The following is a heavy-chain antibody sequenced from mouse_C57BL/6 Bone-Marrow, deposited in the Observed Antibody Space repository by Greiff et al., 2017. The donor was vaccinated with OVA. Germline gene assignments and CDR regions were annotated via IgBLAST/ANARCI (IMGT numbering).Heavy chain of an antibody. D-gene: IGHD1-1*01. J-gene: IGHJ2*01. CDR2: ILPSIGRP. Sequence: VQLQQSGSELRSPGSSVTLSCKDIDSAVFPIAYMSWVRQNPGHGFEWIGGILPSIGRPIYGEKFEDKATSDADTLSNTAYLKPNSLTSEDSAICDCARGLLPADYWGQGTTLTVSS. CDR1: DSAVFPIAY. CDR3: ARGLLPADY. V-gene: IGHV15-2*01.